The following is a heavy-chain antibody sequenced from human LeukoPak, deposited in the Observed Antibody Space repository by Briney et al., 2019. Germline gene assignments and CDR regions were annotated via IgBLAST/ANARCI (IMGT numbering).Heavy chain of an antibody. CDR2: ISSSSSYI. V-gene: IGHV3-21*01. J-gene: IGHJ5*02. CDR1: GFTFSSYS. D-gene: IGHD6-13*01. Sequence: PGGSLRLSCAASGFTFSSYSMNWVRQARGKGLEWVSSISSSSSYIYYADSVKGRFTISRDNAKNSLYLQMNSLRAEDTAVYYCARVSGIGYSSSLNWFVPWGQGTLLTVSS. CDR3: ARVSGIGYSSSLNWFVP.